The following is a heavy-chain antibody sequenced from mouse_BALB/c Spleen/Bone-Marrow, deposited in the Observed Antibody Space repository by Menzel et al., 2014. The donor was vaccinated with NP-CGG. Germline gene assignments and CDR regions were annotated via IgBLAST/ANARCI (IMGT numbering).Heavy chain of an antibody. CDR2: INSNGGST. CDR1: GFTFSSYG. V-gene: IGHV5-6-3*01. CDR3: ARDGYYVFYAMDY. J-gene: IGHJ4*01. Sequence: EVKVEESGGGLVQPGGSLKPSCAASGFTFSSYGMSWVRQTPDKRLELVATINSNGGSTYYPDSVKGRFTISRDNAKNTLYLQMSSLKSEDTAMYYCARDGYYVFYAMDYWGQGTSVTVSS. D-gene: IGHD2-3*01.